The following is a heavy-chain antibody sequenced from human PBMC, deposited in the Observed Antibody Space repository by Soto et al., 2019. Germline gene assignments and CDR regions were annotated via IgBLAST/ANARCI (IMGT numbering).Heavy chain of an antibody. CDR2: IYYSGST. Sequence: SETLSLTCTVSGGSISSYYWSWIRQPPGKGLEWIGYIYYSGSTNYNPSLKSRVTISIDTSKNQFSLRLSSVTAADTAVYYCAVSKQWLVQAFDIWGQGTMVTVSS. CDR1: GGSISSYY. V-gene: IGHV4-59*01. D-gene: IGHD6-19*01. J-gene: IGHJ3*02. CDR3: AVSKQWLVQAFDI.